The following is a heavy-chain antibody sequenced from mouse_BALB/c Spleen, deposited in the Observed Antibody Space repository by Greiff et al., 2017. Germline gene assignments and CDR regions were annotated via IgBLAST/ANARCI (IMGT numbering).Heavy chain of an antibody. CDR2: ISYSGST. CDR1: GYSITSDYA. CDR3: AIYDEGFDY. V-gene: IGHV3-2*02. J-gene: IGHJ2*01. Sequence: VQLQQSGPGLVKPSQSLSLTCTVTGYSITSDYAWNWIRQFPGNKLEWMGYISYSGSTSYNPSLKSRISITRDTSKNQFFLQLNSVTTEDTATYYCAIYDEGFDYWGQGTTLTVSS. D-gene: IGHD2-12*01.